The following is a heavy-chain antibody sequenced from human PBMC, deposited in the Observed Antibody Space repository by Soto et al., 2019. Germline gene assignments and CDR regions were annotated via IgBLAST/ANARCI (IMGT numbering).Heavy chain of an antibody. CDR1: GFTFSSYG. CDR2: ISYDGSNK. Sequence: GGSLRLSCAASGFTFSSYGMHWVRQAPGKGLEWVAVISYDGSNKYYADSVKGRFTISRDNSKNTLYLQMNSLRAEGTAVYYCATGGVINGTNLYFDYWGQGTLVTVSS. D-gene: IGHD1-20*01. V-gene: IGHV3-30*03. J-gene: IGHJ4*02. CDR3: ATGGVINGTNLYFDY.